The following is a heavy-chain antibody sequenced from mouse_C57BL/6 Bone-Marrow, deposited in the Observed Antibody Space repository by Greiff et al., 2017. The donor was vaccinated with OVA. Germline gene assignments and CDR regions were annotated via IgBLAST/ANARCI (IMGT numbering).Heavy chain of an antibody. CDR2: ISDGGSYT. V-gene: IGHV5-4*01. CDR3: ARDGGGY. J-gene: IGHJ2*01. CDR1: GFTFSSYA. Sequence: DVQLVESGGGLVKPGGSLKLSCAASGFTFSSYAMSWVRQTPEKRLEWVATISDGGSYTYYPDNVKGRFTISRDNAKNNLYLQMSHLKSEDTAMYYCARDGGGYWGQGTTLTVSS.